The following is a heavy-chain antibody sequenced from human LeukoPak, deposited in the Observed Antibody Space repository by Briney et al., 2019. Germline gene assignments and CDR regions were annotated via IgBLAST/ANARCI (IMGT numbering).Heavy chain of an antibody. D-gene: IGHD3-22*01. J-gene: IGHJ4*02. CDR1: GGSISSYS. V-gene: IGHV4-59*01. CDR2: INNSGYT. CDR3: ARGRSSYYDSGGYYYLVY. Sequence: SETLSLTCTVSGGSISSYSWNWIRQPPGKGLEWIGNINNSGYTNNNPSLKSRVTISVDTFKNQFSLKLSSVTAADTAVYYCARGRSSYYDSGGYYYLVYWGQGTLVTASS.